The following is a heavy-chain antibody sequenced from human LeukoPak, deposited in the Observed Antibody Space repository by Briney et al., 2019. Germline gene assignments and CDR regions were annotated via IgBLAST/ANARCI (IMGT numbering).Heavy chain of an antibody. CDR2: INGVGSDR. CDR3: VRDWDHYDFDS. J-gene: IGHJ5*01. V-gene: IGHV3-74*01. CDR1: GFSFSDHY. Sequence: GGSLRLSCAAFGFSFSDHYIHWVRHAPGKGLVWVSRINGVGSDRIYADSVKGRFTISRDNARNMVYLQMNSLRVEDTAMYYCVRDWDHYDFDSWGQGTLVTVSS. D-gene: IGHD3-3*01.